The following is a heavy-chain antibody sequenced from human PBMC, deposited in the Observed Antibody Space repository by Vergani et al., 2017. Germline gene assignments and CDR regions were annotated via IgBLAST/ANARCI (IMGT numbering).Heavy chain of an antibody. CDR1: GGPISSYY. J-gene: IGHJ4*02. V-gene: IGHV4-59*01. D-gene: IGHD3-16*02. CDR2: IYYSGST. CDR3: ARALGELSYFDY. Sequence: QVQLQESGPGLVKPSETLSFTCTVSGGPISSYYWSWIRQPPGKGLEWIGYIYYSGSTNYNPSLKSRVTISVDTSKNQFSLKLSSVTAADTAVYYCARALGELSYFDYWGQGTLVTVSS.